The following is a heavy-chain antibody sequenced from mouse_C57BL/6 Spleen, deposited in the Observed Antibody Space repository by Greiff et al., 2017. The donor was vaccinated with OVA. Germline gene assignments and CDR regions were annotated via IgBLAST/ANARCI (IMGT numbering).Heavy chain of an antibody. J-gene: IGHJ4*01. CDR1: GFNIKNTY. V-gene: IGHV14-3*01. CDR3: ARWVDYNAKDY. Sequence: VQLQQSVAELVRPGASVKLSCTASGFNIKNTYMHWVKQRPEQDLEWIGRIDPANGNTKYATKFQGKATITADTSTNTAYLQLSSLTSVDTAILYCARWVDYNAKDYWSRGASGT. CDR2: IDPANGNT.